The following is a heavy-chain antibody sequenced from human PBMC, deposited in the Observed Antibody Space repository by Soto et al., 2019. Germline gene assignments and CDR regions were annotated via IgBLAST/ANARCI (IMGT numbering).Heavy chain of an antibody. D-gene: IGHD3-22*01. CDR1: GFTFSSYG. Sequence: QVQLVESGGGVVQPGRSLRLSCAASGFTFSSYGMHWVRQAPGKGLEWVAVIWYDGSNKYYADSVKGRFTISRDNSKNTLYLQMNSMRVEDTAVYYWARDLGSSGYSYWGQGTLVTVSS. CDR3: ARDLGSSGYSY. CDR2: IWYDGSNK. V-gene: IGHV3-33*01. J-gene: IGHJ4*02.